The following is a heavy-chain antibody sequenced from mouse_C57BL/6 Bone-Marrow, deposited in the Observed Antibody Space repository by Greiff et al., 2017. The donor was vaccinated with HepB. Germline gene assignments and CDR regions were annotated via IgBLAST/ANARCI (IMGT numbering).Heavy chain of an antibody. J-gene: IGHJ3*01. Sequence: DVQLQESGGDLVKPGGSLKLSCAASGFTFSSYGMSWVRQTPDKRLEWVATISSGGSYTYYPDSVKGRFTISRDNAKNTLYLQMSSLKSEDTAMYYCARQLTGTSAYWGQGTLVTVSA. V-gene: IGHV5-6*01. CDR1: GFTFSSYG. D-gene: IGHD4-1*01. CDR3: ARQLTGTSAY. CDR2: ISSGGSYT.